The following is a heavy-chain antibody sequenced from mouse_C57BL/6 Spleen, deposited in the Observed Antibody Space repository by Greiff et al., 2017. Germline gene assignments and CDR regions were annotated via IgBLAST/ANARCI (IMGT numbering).Heavy chain of an antibody. Sequence: QVQLQQSGPELVKPGASVKISCKASGYAFSSSWMNWVKQRPGEGLEWIGRIYPGDGDTNYNGTFKGKATLTADTSSSTAYMQLSSLTSEDSAVYFCARSVLITTVVAPRYFEVWGTGTTVTVSS. V-gene: IGHV1-82*01. D-gene: IGHD1-1*01. CDR3: ARSVLITTVVAPRYFEV. CDR1: GYAFSSSW. J-gene: IGHJ1*03. CDR2: IYPGDGDT.